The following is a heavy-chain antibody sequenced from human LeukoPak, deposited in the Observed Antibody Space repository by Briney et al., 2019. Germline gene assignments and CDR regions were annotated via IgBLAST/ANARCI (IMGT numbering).Heavy chain of an antibody. Sequence: ASVKVSCKASGGTFSSYAISWVRQAPGQGLEWMGGIIPIFGTANYAQKFQGRVTITADESTSTAYMELSSLRSEDTAVYYCARETSNRDAFDIWGQGTMVTVSS. CDR3: ARETSNRDAFDI. CDR2: IIPIFGTA. J-gene: IGHJ3*02. D-gene: IGHD2-2*01. V-gene: IGHV1-69*13. CDR1: GGTFSSYA.